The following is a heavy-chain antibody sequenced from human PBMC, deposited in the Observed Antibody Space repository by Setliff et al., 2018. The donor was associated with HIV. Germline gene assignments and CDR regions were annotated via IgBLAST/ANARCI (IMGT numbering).Heavy chain of an antibody. CDR1: GYTFSDYY. CDR3: TRGDSSGYFEY. Sequence: ASVKVSCKTSGYTFSDYYMHCVRQAPGQGLEWMGWINPKSGDTKYAQKFQGRVTTTRDTSISTVYMELSRLRSDDTAVYYFTRGDSSGYFEYWGHGTLVTVSS. D-gene: IGHD3-22*01. J-gene: IGHJ4*01. CDR2: INPKSGDT. V-gene: IGHV1-2*02.